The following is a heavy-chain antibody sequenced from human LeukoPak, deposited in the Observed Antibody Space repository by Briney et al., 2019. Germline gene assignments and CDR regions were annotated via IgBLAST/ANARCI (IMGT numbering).Heavy chain of an antibody. V-gene: IGHV1-58*01. CDR3: AREVYYSLGSYFYYLDH. J-gene: IGHJ4*02. Sequence: GTSVKVSCKASGFTFTSSAVQWVRQARGQRLEWIGWIVVGSGNTSYAQKYQGRVTITRDTSAGTAYMELSSLRFEDTAVYYCAREVYYSLGSYFYYLDHWGQGTLVTVSS. CDR2: IVVGSGNT. CDR1: GFTFTSSA. D-gene: IGHD3-10*01.